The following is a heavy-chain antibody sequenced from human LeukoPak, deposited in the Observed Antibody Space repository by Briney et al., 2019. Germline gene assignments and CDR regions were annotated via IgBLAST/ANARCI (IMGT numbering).Heavy chain of an antibody. CDR1: GFTFSSYS. CDR2: ISSSSSYI. V-gene: IGHV3-21*01. J-gene: IGHJ4*02. D-gene: IGHD3-22*01. CDR3: ASTLRITMIVVVIIIFDY. Sequence: GGSLRLSCAASGFTFSSYSMNWVRQAPGKGLEWVSSISSSSSYIYYADSVKGRFTISRDNAKNSLYLQMNSLRAEDTAVYYCASTLRITMIVVVIIIFDYWGPGTLVTVSS.